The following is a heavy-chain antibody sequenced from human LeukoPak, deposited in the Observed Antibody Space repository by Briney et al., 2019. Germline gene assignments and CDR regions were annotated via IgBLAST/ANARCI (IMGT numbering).Heavy chain of an antibody. J-gene: IGHJ4*02. V-gene: IGHV3-9*01. CDR3: AKDMSALIFGATYAYCGFVY. CDR1: GFTFDDYA. D-gene: IGHD3-3*01. Sequence: PGGSLRLSCAASGFTFDDYAMHWVRQAPGKGLEWVSGISGNSGSTGYADSVKGRFTISRDNAKNSLYLQMTSLRAEDTALYYCAKDMSALIFGATYAYCGFVYRGEGALVTVS. CDR2: ISGNSGST.